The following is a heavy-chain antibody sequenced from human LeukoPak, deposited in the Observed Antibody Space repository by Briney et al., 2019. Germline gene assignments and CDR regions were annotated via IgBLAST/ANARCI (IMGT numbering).Heavy chain of an antibody. Sequence: SETLSLTCAVYGGSFSGYYWSWIRQPPGKGLEWIGYIYYSGSTNYNPSLKSRVTISVDTSKNQFSLKLSSVTAADTAVYYCARDLDYGIWGQGTMVTVSS. CDR2: IYYSGST. CDR1: GGSFSGYY. J-gene: IGHJ3*02. CDR3: ARDLDYGI. V-gene: IGHV4-59*01. D-gene: IGHD3-16*01.